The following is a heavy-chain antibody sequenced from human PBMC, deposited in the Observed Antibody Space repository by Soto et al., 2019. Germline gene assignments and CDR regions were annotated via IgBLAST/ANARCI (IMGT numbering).Heavy chain of an antibody. CDR3: ATLPSDIVVVPAAIN. J-gene: IGHJ4*02. V-gene: IGHV1-69*02. CDR2: IIPILGIA. D-gene: IGHD2-2*01. CDR1: GGTFSSYT. Sequence: SVKVFCKASGGTFSSYTISWVRQAPGQGLEWMGRIIPILGIANYAQKFQGRVTITADKSTSTAYMELSSLRSEDTAVYYCATLPSDIVVVPAAINWGQGTLVTVSS.